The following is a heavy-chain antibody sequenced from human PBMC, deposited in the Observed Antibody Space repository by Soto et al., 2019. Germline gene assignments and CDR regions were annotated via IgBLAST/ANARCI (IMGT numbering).Heavy chain of an antibody. V-gene: IGHV1-18*01. CDR3: ARSDLSDYDAFDI. J-gene: IGHJ3*02. CDR1: GYTFTSNG. Sequence: ASVKVSCKASGYTFTSNGICWVQQAPGQGLEWMGWISAYNGNTNYAQKLQGRVTMTTDTSTSTAYMELRSLRSDDTAVYYCARSDLSDYDAFDIWGQGTMVTVSS. D-gene: IGHD2-21*02. CDR2: ISAYNGNT.